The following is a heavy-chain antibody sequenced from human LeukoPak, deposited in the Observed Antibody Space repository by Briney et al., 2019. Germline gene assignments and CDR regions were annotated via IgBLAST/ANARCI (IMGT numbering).Heavy chain of an antibody. V-gene: IGHV4-59*12. J-gene: IGHJ4*02. CDR2: IYYSGST. Sequence: SETLSLTCTVSGGSISSYYWSWIRQPPGKGLEWIGYIYYSGSTYYNPSLKSRVTISVDTSKNQFSLKLSSVTAADTAVYYCARGCTAAAAGYWGQGTLVTVSS. D-gene: IGHD6-13*01. CDR3: ARGCTAAAAGY. CDR1: GGSISSYY.